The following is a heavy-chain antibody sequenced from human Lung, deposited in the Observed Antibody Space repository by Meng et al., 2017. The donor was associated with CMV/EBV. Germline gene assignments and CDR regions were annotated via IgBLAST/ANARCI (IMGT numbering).Heavy chain of an antibody. D-gene: IGHD2-15*01. Sequence: RGSLRLXCEASGFTLRASAVHWVRQAAGKGLEWVSRINSDGSSTSYADSVKGRFTISRDNAKNTLYLQMNSLRAEDTAVYYCARGEDIVVENWFDPWGQGTLVTFSS. CDR1: GFTLRASA. CDR2: INSDGSST. CDR3: ARGEDIVVENWFDP. J-gene: IGHJ5*02. V-gene: IGHV3-74*01.